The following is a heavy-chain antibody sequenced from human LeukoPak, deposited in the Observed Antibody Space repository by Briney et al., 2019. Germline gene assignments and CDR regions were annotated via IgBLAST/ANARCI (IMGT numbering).Heavy chain of an antibody. J-gene: IGHJ3*02. Sequence: PGGSLRLSCAASGFTFSNYGMHWVRQAPGKGLEWVAVIWYDGSNKYYADSVKGRFTISRDNSKNTLYLQMNSPRAEDTAVYYCARDRSGSLDAFDIWGQGTMVTVSS. V-gene: IGHV3-33*01. D-gene: IGHD1-26*01. CDR2: IWYDGSNK. CDR1: GFTFSNYG. CDR3: ARDRSGSLDAFDI.